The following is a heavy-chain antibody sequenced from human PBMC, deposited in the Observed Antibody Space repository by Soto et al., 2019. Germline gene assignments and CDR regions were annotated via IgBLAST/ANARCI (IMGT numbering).Heavy chain of an antibody. CDR2: ISYDGSNK. CDR3: ARDPMGRYDGSGSYYFDY. CDR1: GFTFSSYA. Sequence: QVQLVESGGGVVQPGRSLRLSCAASGFTFSSYAMHWVRQAPGKGLEWVAVISYDGSNKYYADSVKGRFTISRDNSKNTLYLKMNSLRAEDTAVYYCARDPMGRYDGSGSYYFDYWGQGALVTVSS. D-gene: IGHD3-10*01. J-gene: IGHJ4*02. V-gene: IGHV3-30-3*01.